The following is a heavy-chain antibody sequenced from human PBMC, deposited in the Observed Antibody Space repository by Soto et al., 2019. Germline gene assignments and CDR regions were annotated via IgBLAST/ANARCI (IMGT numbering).Heavy chain of an antibody. V-gene: IGHV4-31*03. J-gene: IGHJ4*02. CDR2: IYYSGST. CDR3: ARGGYRFGVLTNFDY. CDR1: GGSISSGSFY. D-gene: IGHD3-3*01. Sequence: QVQLQESGPGLVKSSQTLSLTCTVSGGSISSGSFYWSWIRRHPGKGLEWIGYIYYSGSTYYNPSLKSRVSISVDTSKNQFSLKLSSVTAADTAVYYCARGGYRFGVLTNFDYWGQGTLVTVSS.